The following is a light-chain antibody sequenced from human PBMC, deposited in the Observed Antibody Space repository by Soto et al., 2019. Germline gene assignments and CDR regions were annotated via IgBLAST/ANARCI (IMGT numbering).Light chain of an antibody. J-gene: IGKJ1*01. CDR2: DAS. CDR3: QQSYSTPPWT. V-gene: IGKV1-5*01. Sequence: DIQMTQSPSTLSASVGDRVTITCRASQSISSWLAWYQQKSGKAPKLLIYDASSLESGVPSRFSGSGSGTDFTLTISSLQPEDFATYYCQQSYSTPPWTFGQGTKVDIK. CDR1: QSISSW.